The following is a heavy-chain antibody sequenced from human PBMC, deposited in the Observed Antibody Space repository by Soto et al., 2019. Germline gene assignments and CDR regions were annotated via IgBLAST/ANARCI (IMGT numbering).Heavy chain of an antibody. Sequence: ASVKVSCKASGYTFTGYYMHWVRQAPGQGLEWMGWINPNSGGTNYAQKFQGWVTMTRDTSISTAYRELSRLRSDDTAVYYCPRQSSSTGYYGMDVWGQGTTVTVSS. J-gene: IGHJ6*02. V-gene: IGHV1-2*04. CDR1: GYTFTGYY. D-gene: IGHD6-6*01. CDR2: INPNSGGT. CDR3: PRQSSSTGYYGMDV.